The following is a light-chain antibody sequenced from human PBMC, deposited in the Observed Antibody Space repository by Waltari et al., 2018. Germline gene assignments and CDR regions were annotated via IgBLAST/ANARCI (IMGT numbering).Light chain of an antibody. CDR2: GAS. V-gene: IGKV3-20*01. CDR1: QSVNHNN. J-gene: IGKJ4*01. Sequence: EIVLTQSPGTLSLSPGERTTLSCRATQSVNHNNLAWYQQKGGQAPRLLIYGASSRATGIPDRFRGSGSVTDFTLSISRLEPEDYGVYYCQQYAGTPITFGGGTKVEI. CDR3: QQYAGTPIT.